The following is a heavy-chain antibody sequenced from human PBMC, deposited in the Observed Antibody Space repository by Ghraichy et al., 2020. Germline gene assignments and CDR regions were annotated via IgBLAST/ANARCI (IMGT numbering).Heavy chain of an antibody. D-gene: IGHD2-15*01. CDR2: IFTTGSA. CDR1: GDSISSYY. V-gene: IGHV4-4*07. CDR3: ARAAVVVHNWFAP. J-gene: IGHJ5*02. Sequence: SETLSLTCTVSGDSISSYYWSWIRQPAGKGLEWIGRIFTTGSANYNPSLKSRVTMSVDTSKNQFSLKLSSVTAADTAVYYCARAAVVVHNWFAPWGQGTLVTVSS.